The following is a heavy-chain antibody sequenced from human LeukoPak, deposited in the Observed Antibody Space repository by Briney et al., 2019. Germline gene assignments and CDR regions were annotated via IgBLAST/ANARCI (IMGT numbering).Heavy chain of an antibody. CDR1: GFTFSSYA. V-gene: IGHV3-23*01. D-gene: IGHD3-3*01. CDR3: AKDSKYDFWSGEQFDP. Sequence: GGSLRLSYAASGFTFSSYAMSWVRQAPGKGLEWVSAISGSGGSTYYADSVKGRFTISRDNSKNTLYLQMNSLRAEDTAVYYCAKDSKYDFWSGEQFDPWGQGTLVTVSS. J-gene: IGHJ5*02. CDR2: ISGSGGST.